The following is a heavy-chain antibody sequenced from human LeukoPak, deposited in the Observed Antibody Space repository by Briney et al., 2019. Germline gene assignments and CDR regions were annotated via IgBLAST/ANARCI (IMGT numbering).Heavy chain of an antibody. CDR3: ARGDIVVVVAAKPSGAFDI. D-gene: IGHD2-15*01. V-gene: IGHV4-4*09. CDR1: GDSISNYY. J-gene: IGHJ3*02. Sequence: SETLSLTCSVSGDSISNYYWSWIRQPPGKGLEWIGYIYSSGSTNYNPSLRSRVTISGDTSKNQFSLKLSSVTAADTAVYYCARGDIVVVVAAKPSGAFDIWGQGTMVTVSS. CDR2: IYSSGST.